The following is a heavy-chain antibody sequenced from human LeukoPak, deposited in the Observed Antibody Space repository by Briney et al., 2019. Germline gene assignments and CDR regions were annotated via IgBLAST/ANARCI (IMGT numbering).Heavy chain of an antibody. CDR2: IYHSGGT. J-gene: IGHJ4*02. D-gene: IGHD6-13*01. CDR3: ASLIAAGYFGH. Sequence: SETLSLTCTVSGGSISSSSYSWGWIRQPPGKGLEWIGVIYHSGGTYYNPSLKSRLTMSVDTSKNQFSLKLSSVTATDTAVYYCASLIAAGYFGHWGQGTLVTVSS. CDR1: GGSISSSSYS. V-gene: IGHV4-39*01.